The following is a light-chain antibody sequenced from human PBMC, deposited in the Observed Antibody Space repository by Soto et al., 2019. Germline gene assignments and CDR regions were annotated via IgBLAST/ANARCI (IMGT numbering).Light chain of an antibody. Sequence: QSALTQPPSASGSPGQSVTISCTGTSSDVGGYNYVSWYQQYPGRAPKLMIYEVTKRPSGVPDRFSGSKSGNTASLTVSGLQAEDEADYYCSSYAARNNFLFVFGGGPKLTVL. CDR1: SSDVGGYNY. V-gene: IGLV2-8*01. CDR3: SSYAARNNFLFV. J-gene: IGLJ3*02. CDR2: EVT.